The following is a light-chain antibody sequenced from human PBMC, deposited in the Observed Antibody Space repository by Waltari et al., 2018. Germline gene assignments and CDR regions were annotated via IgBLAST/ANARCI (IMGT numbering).Light chain of an antibody. V-gene: IGKV2-30*01. CDR1: QSLVSSDGNTF. J-gene: IGKJ4*01. CDR2: KGS. CDR3: MQGTQWPPSLT. Sequence: DVVLTQSPPSLPVTLGQPASISCKSSQSLVSSDGNTFLNWFLQRPGQSPRRLIYKGSNRESGVPDRFSGSGSGTDFTLKNSRVEAEDVGIYYCMQGTQWPPSLTFGGGTKVEIK.